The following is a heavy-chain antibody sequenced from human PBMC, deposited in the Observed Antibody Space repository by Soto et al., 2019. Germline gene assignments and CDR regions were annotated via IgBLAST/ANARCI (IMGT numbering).Heavy chain of an antibody. CDR2: ITSGSTYI. D-gene: IGHD3-9*01. CDR3: ARDHNFFDSCRGFDS. J-gene: IGHJ5*01. CDR1: GITLSRYS. Sequence: PGGSLRLSCAASGITLSRYSMNWVRQAPGKGLEWISSITSGSTYIHYADSVEGRFTISRDNAKNSLYLQMDGLTTEDTAVYFCARDHNFFDSCRGFDSWGQGTLVTVSS. V-gene: IGHV3-21*01.